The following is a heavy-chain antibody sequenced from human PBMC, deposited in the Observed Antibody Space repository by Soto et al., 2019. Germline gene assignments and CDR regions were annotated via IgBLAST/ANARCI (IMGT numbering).Heavy chain of an antibody. CDR3: ARGRYGDY. CDR2: INAHNGNT. D-gene: IGHD1-1*01. Sequence: QVHLVQSGAEVKKPGASVKVSCKGSGYDFTTYGITWVRQAPGQGLEWMAWINAHNGNTDYAQKRQGRVTVTRDTSKRTAYMELRSLTSDDTAVYYCARGRYGDYWGRGALVTVSS. CDR1: GYDFTTYG. J-gene: IGHJ4*02. V-gene: IGHV1-18*01.